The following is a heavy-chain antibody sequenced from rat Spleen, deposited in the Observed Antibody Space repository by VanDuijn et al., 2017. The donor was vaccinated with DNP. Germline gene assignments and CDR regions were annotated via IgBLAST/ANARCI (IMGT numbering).Heavy chain of an antibody. Sequence: EVQLVESGGGLVQPGRSLKLSCAASGFTFSNYDMAWVRQAPTKGLEWVAAISTSGGNTYYRDSVKGRFTVSRDNAKSTLYLQMDSLRSEDTATYYCARRGHGGFWYFDFWGPGTMVTVSS. V-gene: IGHV5-25*01. CDR3: ARRGHGGFWYFDF. J-gene: IGHJ1*01. CDR1: GFTFSNYD. D-gene: IGHD1-11*01. CDR2: ISTSGGNT.